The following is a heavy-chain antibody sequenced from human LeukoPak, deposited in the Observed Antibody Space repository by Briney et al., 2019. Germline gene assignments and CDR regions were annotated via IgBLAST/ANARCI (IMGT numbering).Heavy chain of an antibody. CDR2: IGTAGDT. V-gene: IGHV3-13*01. CDR3: ARGTEDSGGYRFDY. CDR1: GFTFSSYD. D-gene: IGHD3-22*01. Sequence: GGSLRLSCAASGFTFSSYDMHWVRHATGKGLEWVSAIGTAGDTYYPGSVKGRFTISRENAKNSLYLQMNSLRAGDTAVYYCARGTEDSGGYRFDYWGQGTLVTVSS. J-gene: IGHJ4*02.